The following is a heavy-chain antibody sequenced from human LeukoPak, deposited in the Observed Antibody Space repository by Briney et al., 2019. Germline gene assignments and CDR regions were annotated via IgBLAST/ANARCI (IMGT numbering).Heavy chain of an antibody. V-gene: IGHV3-21*01. D-gene: IGHD2-2*01. Sequence: PGGSLRLSCAASGFTFSSYSMNWVRQAPGKGLEWVSSISSSSDYIYYADSMKGRFTISRDNAKNSLYLQMNSLRAEDTAVYYCARSRKGYQLLSTNRDYYYMDVWGKGTTVTVFS. J-gene: IGHJ6*03. CDR1: GFTFSSYS. CDR3: ARSRKGYQLLSTNRDYYYMDV. CDR2: ISSSSDYI.